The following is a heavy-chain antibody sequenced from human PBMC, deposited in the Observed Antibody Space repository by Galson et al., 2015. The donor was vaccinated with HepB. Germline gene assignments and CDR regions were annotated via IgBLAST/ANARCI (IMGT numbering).Heavy chain of an antibody. J-gene: IGHJ4*02. CDR3: AKVKVRGGIRIEFDY. V-gene: IGHV3-23*01. CDR1: GFTFSSYA. CDR2: ISGSGGST. Sequence: SLRLSCAASGFTFSSYAMSWVRQAPGKGLEWVSAISGSGGSTYYADSVKGRFTISRDNSKNTLYLQMNSLRAEDTAVYYCAKVKVRGGIRIEFDYWGQGTLVTVSS. D-gene: IGHD3-10*01.